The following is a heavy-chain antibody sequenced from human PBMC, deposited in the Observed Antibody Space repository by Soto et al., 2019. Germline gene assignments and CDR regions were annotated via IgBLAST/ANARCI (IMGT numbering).Heavy chain of an antibody. CDR3: ARYDSSGYYWPYYYYGMDV. CDR1: GFTFSTYS. D-gene: IGHD3-22*01. J-gene: IGHJ6*02. CDR2: ISDSSSYI. V-gene: IGHV3-21*01. Sequence: LRLSFAASGFTFSTYSMNWVRQSPGKGLEWVSSISDSSSYIYYADSVKGRFTISRDNAKNSLYLQMNSLRAEDTAVYYCARYDSSGYYWPYYYYGMDVWGQGTTVTVS.